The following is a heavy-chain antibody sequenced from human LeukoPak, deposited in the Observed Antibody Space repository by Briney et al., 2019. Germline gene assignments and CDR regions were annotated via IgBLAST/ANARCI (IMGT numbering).Heavy chain of an antibody. Sequence: GESLKISCKGSGYSFTSYWIGWVRQMPGKGLEWLGIIYPGDSDTRYSPSFQGQVTISADKSISTAYLQWSSLKASDTAMYYCARRGPRGYSYGKDAFDIWGQGTMVTVSS. V-gene: IGHV5-51*01. CDR3: ARRGPRGYSYGKDAFDI. D-gene: IGHD5-18*01. CDR1: GYSFTSYW. CDR2: IYPGDSDT. J-gene: IGHJ3*02.